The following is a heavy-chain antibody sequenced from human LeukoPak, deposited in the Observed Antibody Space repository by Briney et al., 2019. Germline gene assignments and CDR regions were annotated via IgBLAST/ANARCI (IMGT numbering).Heavy chain of an antibody. V-gene: IGHV1-2*02. CDR1: GYTFTSYA. CDR2: INPNSGGT. J-gene: IGHJ3*02. CDR3: ARANFPYYYDSNGLNAFNI. D-gene: IGHD3-22*01. Sequence: ASVKVSCKASGYTFTSYAMNWVRQAPGQGLEWMGWINPNSGGTNYAQKFQGRVPMTRDTSISTAYMELSRLRSDDTAVYYCARANFPYYYDSNGLNAFNIWGQGTMVTVSS.